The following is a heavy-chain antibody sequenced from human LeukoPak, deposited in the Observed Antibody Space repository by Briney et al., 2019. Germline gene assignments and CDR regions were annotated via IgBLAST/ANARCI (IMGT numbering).Heavy chain of an antibody. J-gene: IGHJ4*02. CDR2: ISGSGGST. D-gene: IGHD6-19*01. CDR3: AKEGSGWYYFDY. CDR1: GFTVSSNS. Sequence: GGSLRLSCTVSGFTVSSNSMSWVRQAPGKGLEWVSAISGSGGSTYYADSVKGRFTISRDNSKNTLYLQMNSLRAEDTAVYYCAKEGSGWYYFDYWGQGTLVTVSS. V-gene: IGHV3-23*01.